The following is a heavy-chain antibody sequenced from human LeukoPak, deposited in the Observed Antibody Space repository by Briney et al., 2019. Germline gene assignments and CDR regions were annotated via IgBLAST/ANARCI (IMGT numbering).Heavy chain of an antibody. CDR2: IYYSGST. CDR1: GGSISSGGYY. J-gene: IGHJ6*02. V-gene: IGHV4-31*03. D-gene: IGHD2-15*01. CDR3: ARDRSGGWLDV. Sequence: SETLSLTCTVSGGSISSGGYYWSWIRQHPGKGLEWIGYIYYSGSTYYNPSLKSRVTISVDTSKNQFSLKLSSVTAADTAVYYCARDRSGGWLDVWGQGTTVTVSS.